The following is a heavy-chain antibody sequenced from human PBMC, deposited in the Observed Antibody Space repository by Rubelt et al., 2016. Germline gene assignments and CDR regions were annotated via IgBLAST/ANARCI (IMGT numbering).Heavy chain of an antibody. CDR1: GGSFSGYY. CDR2: INLSGST. V-gene: IGHV4-34*01. Sequence: QVQLQQWGAGLLKPSETLSLTCAVYGGSFSGYYWSWIRQPPGKGLEWIGEINLSGSTNYNPSLKSRVTISVDTSKNQFSLKLSSVTAADTAVYYCARVVEGNYFDYWGQGTLVTVSS. J-gene: IGHJ4*02. CDR3: ARVVEGNYFDY.